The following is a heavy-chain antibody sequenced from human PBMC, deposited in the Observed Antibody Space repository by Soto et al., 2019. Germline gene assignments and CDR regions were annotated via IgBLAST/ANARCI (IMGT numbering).Heavy chain of an antibody. CDR1: GFTFSSYS. D-gene: IGHD6-19*01. Sequence: PGGSLRLSCAASGFTFSSYSMNWVRQAPGKGLEWVSSISSSSSTIYYADSVKGRFTISRDNSKNTLYLQMNSLRAEDTAVYYCAKDEGSSGWYYWYFDLWGRGTLVTVS. J-gene: IGHJ2*01. CDR2: ISSSSSTI. V-gene: IGHV3-48*01. CDR3: AKDEGSSGWYYWYFDL.